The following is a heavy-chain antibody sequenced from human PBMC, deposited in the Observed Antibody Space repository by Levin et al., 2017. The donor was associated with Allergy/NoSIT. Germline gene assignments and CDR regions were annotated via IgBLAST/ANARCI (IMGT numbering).Heavy chain of an antibody. CDR3: ARVRPYCSGGRCDSGSFDN. CDR2: ISYDGRNK. V-gene: IGHV3-30*04. Sequence: GGSLRLSCAASGFIFSGYALHWVRQAPGKGLEWVAVISYDGRNKYYADSVKGRLTISRDNSKNTLYLQMSPLRPEDTAVYYCARVRPYCSGGRCDSGSFDNWGQGTLVTVSS. J-gene: IGHJ4*02. D-gene: IGHD2-15*01. CDR1: GFIFSGYA.